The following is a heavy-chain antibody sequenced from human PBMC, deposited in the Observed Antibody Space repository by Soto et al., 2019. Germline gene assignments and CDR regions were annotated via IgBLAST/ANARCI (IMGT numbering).Heavy chain of an antibody. CDR1: GFTFSSYS. Sequence: EVQLVESGGGLVQPGGSLRLSCAASGFTFSSYSMNWVRQAPGKGLEWVSYISSSSSTIYQADSVKGRFTISRDNAKNSLYLQMNSLREEDTAVYYCARQKDSSGYYYYYYGMDVWGQGTTVTVSS. CDR2: ISSSSSTI. V-gene: IGHV3-48*02. J-gene: IGHJ6*02. CDR3: ARQKDSSGYYYYYYGMDV. D-gene: IGHD3-22*01.